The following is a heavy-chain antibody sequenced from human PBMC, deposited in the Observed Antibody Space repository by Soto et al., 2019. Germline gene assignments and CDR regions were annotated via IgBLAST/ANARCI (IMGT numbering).Heavy chain of an antibody. V-gene: IGHV4-4*02. CDR3: ARNRYGGYDFDS. CDR2: VAQSGYI. CDR1: SGSITSSLW. J-gene: IGHJ4*02. Sequence: QVQLQESGPGLVKPSGTLSLTCTVSSGSITSSLWWSWVRQSPGKGLEWIGAVAQSGYIHCTPSLKSRLTISLDKSTNRFSLRLTSVTDADTAVYYCARNRYGGYDFDSGGQCSLVTVSS. D-gene: IGHD5-12*01.